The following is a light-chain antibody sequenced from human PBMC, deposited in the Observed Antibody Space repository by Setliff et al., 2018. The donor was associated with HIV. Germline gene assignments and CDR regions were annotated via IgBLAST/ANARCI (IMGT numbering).Light chain of an antibody. CDR1: SSDIGAYNY. CDR3: YFYTAGTSYV. V-gene: IGLV2-14*03. CDR2: DVT. Sequence: QSALPHPASVSGSPGQSITISCTGTSSDIGAYNYVSWYQQYPGKAPKLVIYDVTIRPSGVSNRFSGSKSGNTASLTISGLQAEDDGDYYCYFYTAGTSYVFGGGTKVTVL. J-gene: IGLJ1*01.